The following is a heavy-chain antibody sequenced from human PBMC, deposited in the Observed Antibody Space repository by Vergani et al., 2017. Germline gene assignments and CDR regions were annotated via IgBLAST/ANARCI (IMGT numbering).Heavy chain of an antibody. CDR1: GGSISSGSYY. V-gene: IGHV4-61*02. CDR2: IYTSGST. Sequence: QVQLQESGPGLVKPSQTLSLTCTVSGGSISSGSYYWSWIRQPAGKGLEWIGRIYTSGSTNYNPSLKSRVTISVDTSKNQFSLKLSSVTAADTAVYYCARAIFPGTYSGCDNNFDYWGQGTLVTVSS. J-gene: IGHJ4*02. CDR3: ARAIFPGTYSGCDNNFDY. D-gene: IGHD5-12*01.